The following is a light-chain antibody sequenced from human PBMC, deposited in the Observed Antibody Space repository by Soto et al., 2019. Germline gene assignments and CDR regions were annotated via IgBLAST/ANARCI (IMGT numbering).Light chain of an antibody. CDR3: SSYTGGNPSYV. CDR2: DVT. J-gene: IGLJ1*01. CDR1: SSDVGGYDY. Sequence: QSALTQPPSASGSPGQSVTISCTGTSSDVGGYDYVSWYQQHPGKAPKLMIYDVTIRPSGVSDRFSGSKSGNTASLTVSGLQAEDDADYYCSSYTGGNPSYVFGTGTQLTVL. V-gene: IGLV2-8*01.